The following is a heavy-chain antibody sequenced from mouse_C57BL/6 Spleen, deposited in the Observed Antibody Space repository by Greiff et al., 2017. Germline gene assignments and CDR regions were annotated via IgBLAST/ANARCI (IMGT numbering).Heavy chain of an antibody. Sequence: QVQLQQSGAELMKPGASVKLSCKATGYTFTGYWIEWVKQRPGHGLEWIGEILPGSGSTNYNEKFKGKATFTADTSSKTAYMQLSSLTTEDSAIYYCATPAYYSNYFAYWGQGTLVTVSA. CDR2: ILPGSGST. D-gene: IGHD2-5*01. V-gene: IGHV1-9*01. J-gene: IGHJ3*01. CDR3: ATPAYYSNYFAY. CDR1: GYTFTGYW.